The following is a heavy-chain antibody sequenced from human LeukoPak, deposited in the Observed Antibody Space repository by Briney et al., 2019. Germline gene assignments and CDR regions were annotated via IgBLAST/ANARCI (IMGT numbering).Heavy chain of an antibody. CDR1: GDSVSGVY. V-gene: IGHV4-59*08. D-gene: IGHD2-21*01. Sequence: SSETLSLTCTVSGDSVSGVYWSWIRQPPGKGLEWIGYVYYSGDTNYNPSLKSRVTMSLDTSKNQVSLRLSSVTAADTAVYYCARHPIATPFDYWGRGTLLTVSS. J-gene: IGHJ4*02. CDR2: VYYSGDT. CDR3: ARHPIATPFDY.